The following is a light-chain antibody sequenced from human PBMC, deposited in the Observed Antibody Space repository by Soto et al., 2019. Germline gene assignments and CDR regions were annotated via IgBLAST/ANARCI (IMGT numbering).Light chain of an antibody. CDR1: QSVSRY. V-gene: IGKV3-20*01. CDR3: QQYGSSPWT. Sequence: EIVLTQSPGTLSLSPGERATLSCRASQSVSRYLAWYQQKPGQAPGLLIYGASSRATGIPDRFSGSGSGTDFTLTISRLEPEDFAVYYCQQYGSSPWTFGQGTKVEIK. CDR2: GAS. J-gene: IGKJ1*01.